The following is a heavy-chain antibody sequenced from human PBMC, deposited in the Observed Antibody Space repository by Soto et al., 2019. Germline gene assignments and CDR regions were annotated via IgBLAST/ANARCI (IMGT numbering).Heavy chain of an antibody. V-gene: IGHV2-70*11. CDR2: IDWDDDK. CDR1: GFSLSTSGMC. J-gene: IGHJ3*02. Sequence: GSGPTLVNPTQTLTLTCTFSGFSLSTSGMCVSWIRQPPGKALEWLARIDWDDDKYYSTSLKTRLTISKDTSKNQVVLTMTNMDPVDTATYYCARTQHYYGSGELWPDAFDIWGQGTMVTVSS. CDR3: ARTQHYYGSGELWPDAFDI. D-gene: IGHD3-10*01.